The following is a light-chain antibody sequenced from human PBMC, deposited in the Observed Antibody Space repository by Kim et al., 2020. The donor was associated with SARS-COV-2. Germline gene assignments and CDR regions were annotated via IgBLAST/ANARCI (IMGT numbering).Light chain of an antibody. V-gene: IGLV9-49*01. J-gene: IGLJ1*01. Sequence: QPVLTQPPSASASLGASVTLTCTLSSGYSNYKVDWYQQRPGKGPRFVMRVGTGGIVGSKGDGIPDRFSVLGSGLNRYLTIKNIQEEDESDYHGGADHGSGSNFVYVFGTGPKVTVL. CDR1: SGYSNYK. CDR3: GADHGSGSNFVYV. CDR2: VGTGGIVG.